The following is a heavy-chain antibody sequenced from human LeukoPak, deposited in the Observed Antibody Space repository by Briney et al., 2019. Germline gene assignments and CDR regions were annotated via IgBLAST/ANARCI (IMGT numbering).Heavy chain of an antibody. CDR1: GFTFSGST. J-gene: IGHJ3*02. CDR3: ARDSGGNLLDAFDI. D-gene: IGHD4-23*01. CDR2: IRSKGNDYAT. V-gene: IGHV3-73*01. Sequence: PGGSLKLSCAASGFTFSGSTMHWVRQASGKGLEWVGRIRSKGNDYATAYAASVKGRFTISRDDSKNTAYLQMNSLRAEDTAVYYCARDSGGNLLDAFDIWGQGTMVTISS.